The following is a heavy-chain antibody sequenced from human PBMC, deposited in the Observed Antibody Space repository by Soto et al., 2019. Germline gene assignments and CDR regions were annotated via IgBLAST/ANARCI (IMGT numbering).Heavy chain of an antibody. CDR3: AKDPSQQLVQS. CDR1: GFTFSSYA. V-gene: IGHV3-23*01. Sequence: GGSLRLSCAASGFTFSSYAMSWVRQAPGKGLEWVSAISGSGGSTYYADSVKGRFTISTDNSKNTLYLQMNSLRAEDTAVYYCAKDPSQQLVQSWGQGTLVTVSS. D-gene: IGHD6-13*01. CDR2: ISGSGGST. J-gene: IGHJ4*02.